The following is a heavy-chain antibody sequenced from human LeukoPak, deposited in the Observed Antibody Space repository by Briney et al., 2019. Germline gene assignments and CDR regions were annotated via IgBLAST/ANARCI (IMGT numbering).Heavy chain of an antibody. CDR3: ARAYCSSTSCYRNDAFDI. Sequence: GASVKVSCKASGGTFSSYAISWVRQAPGQGLEWVGGIIPIFGTANYAQKFQGRVTITADESTSTAYMELSSLRSEDTAVYYCARAYCSSTSCYRNDAFDIWGQGTMVTVSS. CDR2: IIPIFGTA. D-gene: IGHD2-2*01. V-gene: IGHV1-69*13. CDR1: GGTFSSYA. J-gene: IGHJ3*02.